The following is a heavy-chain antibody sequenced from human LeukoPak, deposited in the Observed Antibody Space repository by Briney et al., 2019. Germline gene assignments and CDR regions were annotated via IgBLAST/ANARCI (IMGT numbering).Heavy chain of an antibody. CDR3: ARGVAAAGRGFDP. D-gene: IGHD6-13*01. V-gene: IGHV4-39*07. CDR2: IYYSGST. CDR1: GDSMSSCSCY. J-gene: IGHJ5*02. Sequence: PSETLSLTCTVSGDSMSSCSCYWGWIRQPPGKGLEWIGTIYYSGSTKYNPSLKSRVSVSGDTSKNQFSLKLRSVTAADTAVYYCARGVAAAGRGFDPWGQGTLVTVSS.